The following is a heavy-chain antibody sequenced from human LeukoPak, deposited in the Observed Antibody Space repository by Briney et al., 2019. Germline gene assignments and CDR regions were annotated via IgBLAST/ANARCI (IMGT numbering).Heavy chain of an antibody. J-gene: IGHJ4*02. CDR3: ARVAAAGTVDY. CDR1: GGSISSHY. CDR2: IYYSGST. D-gene: IGHD6-13*01. Sequence: SETLSLTCTVSGGSISSHYWSWIRQPPGEGLEWIGYIYYSGSTNYNPSLKSRVTISVDTSKNQFSLKLSSVTAADTAVYYCARVAAAGTVDYWGQGTLVTVSS. V-gene: IGHV4-59*11.